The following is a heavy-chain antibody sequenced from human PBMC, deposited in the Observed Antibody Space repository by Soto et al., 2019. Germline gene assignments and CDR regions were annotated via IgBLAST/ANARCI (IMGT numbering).Heavy chain of an antibody. CDR3: AKRFTLFGEVKLTTDFDY. J-gene: IGHJ4*02. V-gene: IGHV3-23*01. CDR2: ISYSGSNT. D-gene: IGHD3-3*01. CDR1: GVTFSSHA. Sequence: EVQLLESGGGLVQPEGSLRLSCAASGVTFSSHAMSWVRQAPGKGLEWVSAISYSGSNTYYTYSVKGRFTISRDNSMNTLYLQMNSLRVEDTAIYYCAKRFTLFGEVKLTTDFDYWGQGTLVTVSS.